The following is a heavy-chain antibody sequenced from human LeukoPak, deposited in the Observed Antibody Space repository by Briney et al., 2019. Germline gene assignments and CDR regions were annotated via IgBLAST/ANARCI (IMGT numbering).Heavy chain of an antibody. CDR3: ARRAGSGWPTFDY. J-gene: IGHJ4*02. CDR2: IYHSGNS. V-gene: IGHV4-38-2*01. Sequence: SETLSLTCAVSGYSISSGYYWGWVRQPPGKGLEWTGSIYHSGNSYYNPSLRSRVTISVDTSKNQFFLKVSSVTAADTAVYYSARRAGSGWPTFDYWGQGTLVTVSS. CDR1: GYSISSGYY. D-gene: IGHD6-19*01.